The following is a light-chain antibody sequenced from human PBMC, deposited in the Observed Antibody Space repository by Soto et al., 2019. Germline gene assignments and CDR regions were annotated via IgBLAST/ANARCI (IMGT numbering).Light chain of an antibody. J-gene: IGLJ1*01. V-gene: IGLV1-40*01. CDR3: QSYDSSLSGYV. CDR2: GNS. CDR1: SSNIGAGYD. Sequence: QSVLTQPPSVSGAPGQRVTISCTGSSSNIGAGYDVHWYQQLPGTVPKLLIYGNSNRPSGVPDRFSGSKSGTSASLAITGLQAEDEAYYYCQSYDSSLSGYVFGTGTKVTVL.